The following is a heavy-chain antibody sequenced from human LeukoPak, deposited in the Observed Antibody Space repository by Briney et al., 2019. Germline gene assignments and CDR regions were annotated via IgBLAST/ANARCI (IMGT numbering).Heavy chain of an antibody. Sequence: ASVKVSCKASGGTFSSYAISWVRQAPGQGLEWMGWISAYNGNTNCAQKLQGRVTMTTDTSTSTAYMELRSLRSDDTAVYYCARDALLLLDVWGQGTTVTVSS. CDR3: ARDALLLLDV. CDR2: ISAYNGNT. D-gene: IGHD3-22*01. CDR1: GGTFSSYA. V-gene: IGHV1-18*01. J-gene: IGHJ6*02.